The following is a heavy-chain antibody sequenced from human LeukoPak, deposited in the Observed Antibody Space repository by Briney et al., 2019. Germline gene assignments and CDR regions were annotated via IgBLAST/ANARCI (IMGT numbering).Heavy chain of an antibody. J-gene: IGHJ3*02. CDR3: VQEGPRGLAFDI. CDR1: GFTFSDYY. CDR2: ISSSGSTI. V-gene: IGHV3-11*01. Sequence: GGSLRLSCAASGFTFSDYYMSWIRQAPGKGLEWVSYISSSGSTIYYADSVKGRFTISRDNAKNSLYLQMNSLGAEDTAVYYCVQEGPRGLAFDIWGQGTKVTVSS.